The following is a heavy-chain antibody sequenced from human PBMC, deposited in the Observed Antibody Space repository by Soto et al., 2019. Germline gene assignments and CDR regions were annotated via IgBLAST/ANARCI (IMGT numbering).Heavy chain of an antibody. V-gene: IGHV3-30*18. D-gene: IGHD5-12*01. CDR1: GFTFSSYG. CDR3: ANEGRDGYNFDY. Sequence: GGSLRLSCAASGFTFSSYGMHWVRQAPGKGLEWVAVISYDGSNKYYADSVKGRFTISRDNSKNTLYLQMNSLRAKDTAVYYCANEGRDGYNFDYWGQGTLVTVSS. J-gene: IGHJ4*02. CDR2: ISYDGSNK.